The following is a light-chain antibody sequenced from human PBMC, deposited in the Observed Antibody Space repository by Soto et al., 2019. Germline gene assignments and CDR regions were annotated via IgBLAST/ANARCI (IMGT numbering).Light chain of an antibody. CDR1: SSDVGAYNY. J-gene: IGLJ2*01. CDR3: SSYTGRSTRVV. V-gene: IGLV2-14*01. CDR2: EVN. Sequence: QSALTPPASVSGSPGQSITISCTGTSSDVGAYNYVSWYQQHPGKAPKLMIYEVNNRPSGDSSRFSGSKSGNTATLTISGLQAEDEADYYCSSYTGRSTRVVFGGGTKLTIL.